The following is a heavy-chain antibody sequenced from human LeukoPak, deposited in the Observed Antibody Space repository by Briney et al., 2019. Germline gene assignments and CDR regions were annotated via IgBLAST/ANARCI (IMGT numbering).Heavy chain of an antibody. Sequence: GASVKVSCKASGYTFTSYDINWVRQATGQGLEWMGWINTYNGNTNYAQNLQGRVTMTRDTSTSTAYMELRSLRSDDTAVYYCARGWELDYWGRGTRVTVSS. V-gene: IGHV1-18*01. D-gene: IGHD4-23*01. CDR1: GYTFTSYD. CDR3: ARGWELDY. CDR2: INTYNGNT. J-gene: IGHJ4*02.